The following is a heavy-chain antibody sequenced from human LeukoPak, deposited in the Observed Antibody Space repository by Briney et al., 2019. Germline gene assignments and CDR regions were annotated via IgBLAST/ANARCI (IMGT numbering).Heavy chain of an antibody. V-gene: IGHV4-39*07. CDR1: GGSISSSSYY. J-gene: IGHJ5*02. CDR2: VYYSGST. D-gene: IGHD1-1*01. Sequence: SETLSLTCTVSGGSISSSSYYWGWIRQPPGKGLEWIGSVYYSGSTYYNPSLKSRVTISVDTSKNQFSLKLSSVTAADTAVYYCAGELERGWFDPWGQGALVTVSS. CDR3: AGELERGWFDP.